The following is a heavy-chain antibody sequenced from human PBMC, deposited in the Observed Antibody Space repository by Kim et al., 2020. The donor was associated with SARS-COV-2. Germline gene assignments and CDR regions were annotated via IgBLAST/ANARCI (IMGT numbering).Heavy chain of an antibody. J-gene: IGHJ6*02. CDR3: TKEAVTLVQGFHGMDV. V-gene: IGHV1-69*01. Sequence: QKFQDRLTITADESTSTAYMELNSLRSEDTAVYYCTKEAVTLVQGFHGMDVWGQGTTVTVSS. D-gene: IGHD4-17*01.